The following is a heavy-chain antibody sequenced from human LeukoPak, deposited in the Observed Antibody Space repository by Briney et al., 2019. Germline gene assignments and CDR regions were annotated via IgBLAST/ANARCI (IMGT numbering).Heavy chain of an antibody. J-gene: IGHJ6*02. CDR3: AGGYCSGGSCYYYYGMDV. Sequence: GGSLRLSCAASGFTFSSYGMHWVRQAPGKGLEWVAVIADDGRDKHHADSVKGRFTISRDNSKNTLYLQMNSLRAEDTAVYYCAGGYCSGGSCYYYYGMDVWGQGTTVTVSS. CDR2: IADDGRDK. V-gene: IGHV3-30*03. D-gene: IGHD2-15*01. CDR1: GFTFSSYG.